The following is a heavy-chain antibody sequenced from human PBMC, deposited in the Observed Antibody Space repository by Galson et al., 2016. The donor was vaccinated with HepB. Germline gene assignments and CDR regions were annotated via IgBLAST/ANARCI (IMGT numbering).Heavy chain of an antibody. D-gene: IGHD6-13*01. CDR2: INSVGSYI. Sequence: SLRLSCATSGFTFSSQSMSWARQAPGKGLEWVSSINSVGSYIFYADSVKGRFTISRDNAKDSLYLQMNSLRVVETAVYYCATGPAAGTSYWGQGTLVTVSS. V-gene: IGHV3-21*01. J-gene: IGHJ4*02. CDR1: GFTFSSQS. CDR3: ATGPAAGTSY.